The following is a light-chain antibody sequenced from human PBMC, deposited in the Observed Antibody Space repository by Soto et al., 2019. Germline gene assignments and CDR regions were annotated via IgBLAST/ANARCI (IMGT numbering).Light chain of an antibody. CDR2: GAS. J-gene: IGKJ5*01. CDR3: QRYNDWPPIT. V-gene: IGKV3-15*01. CDR1: QNIRRD. Sequence: EIVLTQSPATLSVSPGERVTLSCRASQNIRRDLAWYQQKPGHAPRLLIYGASTRAAGIPGRFSGGRSETEFTLTISGLKSEDFQVYYCQRYNDWPPITFGQGTRLEVK.